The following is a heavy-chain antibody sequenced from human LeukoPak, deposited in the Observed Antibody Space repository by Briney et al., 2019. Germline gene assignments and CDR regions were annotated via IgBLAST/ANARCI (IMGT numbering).Heavy chain of an antibody. CDR2: ISASGGST. V-gene: IGHV3-23*01. CDR1: GFTFSDYY. J-gene: IGHJ4*02. D-gene: IGHD3-10*01. CDR3: AKDIKSEYFFDY. Sequence: PGGSLRLSCAASGFTFSDYYMSWIRQAPGKGLEWVSGISASGGSTYYADSVKGRFTISRDNSKNTLYLQMNSLRAEDTALYYCAKDIKSEYFFDYWGQGTLVTVSS.